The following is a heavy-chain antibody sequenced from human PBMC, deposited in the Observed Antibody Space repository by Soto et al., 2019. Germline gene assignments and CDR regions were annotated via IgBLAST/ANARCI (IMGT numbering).Heavy chain of an antibody. CDR2: IKSKTDGGTT. V-gene: IGHV3-15*07. CDR3: TTDPYPGEVYYYYYGMDV. J-gene: IGHJ6*02. Sequence: PGGSLRLSCAASGFTFSNAWMNWVRQAPWKGLEWVGRIKSKTDGGTTDYAAPVKGRFTISRDDSKNTLYLQMNSLKTEDTAVYYCTTDPYPGEVYYYYYGMDVWGQGTTVTVSS. D-gene: IGHD4-17*01. CDR1: GFTFSNAW.